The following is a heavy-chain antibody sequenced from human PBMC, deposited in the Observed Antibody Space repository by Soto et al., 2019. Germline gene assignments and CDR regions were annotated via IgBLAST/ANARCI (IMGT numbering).Heavy chain of an antibody. CDR3: AREVRGMVRGVITNYYYYMDV. D-gene: IGHD3-10*01. CDR1: GGSISSGGYY. Sequence: TSETLSLTCTVSGGSISSGGYYWSWIRKHPGKGLKWIGYIYYSGSTYYNPSLKSRVTISVDTYKNQFSLKLRSVTAADTAVYYFAREVRGMVRGVITNYYYYMDVWRKGTTVTVSS. CDR2: IYYSGST. J-gene: IGHJ6*03. V-gene: IGHV4-31*03.